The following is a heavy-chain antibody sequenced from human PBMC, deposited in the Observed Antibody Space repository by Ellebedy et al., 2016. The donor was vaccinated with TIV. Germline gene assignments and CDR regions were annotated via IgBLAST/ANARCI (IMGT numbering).Heavy chain of an antibody. CDR3: ARYTNLPFDY. Sequence: GESLKISCAASGFTFSNYWMNWVRQAPGKGLEWVANIKQDESEKYYVDSVKGRFTISRDNAKNSLYLQMNSLRADDTAIYYCARYTNLPFDYWGQGTLVTVSS. CDR2: IKQDESEK. J-gene: IGHJ4*02. D-gene: IGHD2-8*01. CDR1: GFTFSNYW. V-gene: IGHV3-7*03.